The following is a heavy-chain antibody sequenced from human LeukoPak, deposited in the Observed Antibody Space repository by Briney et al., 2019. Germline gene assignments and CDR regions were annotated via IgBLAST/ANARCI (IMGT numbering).Heavy chain of an antibody. CDR3: ARGRAQYSSSSDDWFDP. D-gene: IGHD6-6*01. CDR1: GGSFSGYY. J-gene: IGHJ5*02. CDR2: INHSGST. V-gene: IGHV4-34*01. Sequence: PSETLSLTCAVYGGSFSGYYWSWIRQPPGKGLEWIGEINHSGSTNYNPSLKSRVTISVDTSKNQFSLKLSSVTAADTAVYYCARGRAQYSSSSDDWFDPWGQGTLVTVSS.